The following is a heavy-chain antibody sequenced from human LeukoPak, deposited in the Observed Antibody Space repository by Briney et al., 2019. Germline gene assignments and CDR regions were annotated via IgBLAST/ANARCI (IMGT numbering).Heavy chain of an antibody. Sequence: PGGSLRLSCAASGFTVSSNYMRSVRQAPGKGLEWVSSIYSGGSTYYTDSVKGRSTISRDNSKNTLYLQMNSLRAEDTAVYYCARDLAGYNSFDYWGQGTLVTVSS. D-gene: IGHD5-24*01. CDR2: IYSGGST. J-gene: IGHJ4*02. CDR1: GFTVSSNY. V-gene: IGHV3-66*01. CDR3: ARDLAGYNSFDY.